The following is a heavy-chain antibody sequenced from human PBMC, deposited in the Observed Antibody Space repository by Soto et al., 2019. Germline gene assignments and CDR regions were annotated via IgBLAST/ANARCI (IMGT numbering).Heavy chain of an antibody. J-gene: IGHJ5*02. V-gene: IGHV3-21*06. CDR2: ISSGGVYI. CDR1: FTFSMYS. CDR3: TRDQGGSYDSWFDP. Sequence: EEQVVESGGGLVNPGGSLRLSCSFTFSMYSMNWVRQAPGKGLEWVASISSGGVYIEYADSVKGRFTISRDNARNSVSLQMNSLTVEDTALYYCTRDQGGSYDSWFDPWGQGTQVIVSS. D-gene: IGHD1-26*01.